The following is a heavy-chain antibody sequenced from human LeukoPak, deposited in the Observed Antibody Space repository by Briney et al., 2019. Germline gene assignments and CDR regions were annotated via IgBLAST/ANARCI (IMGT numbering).Heavy chain of an antibody. J-gene: IGHJ4*02. CDR2: ISRSSSYI. D-gene: IGHD6-19*01. CDR3: ARGRPGIAVAGTLFDY. CDR1: GFTFSSYS. V-gene: IGHV3-21*01. Sequence: GGSLRLSCAASGFTFSSYSMNWVRQAPGKGLEWVSSISRSSSYIYYADSVKGRFTISRDNAKNSLYLQMNSLRAEDTAVYYCARGRPGIAVAGTLFDYWGQGTLVTVSS.